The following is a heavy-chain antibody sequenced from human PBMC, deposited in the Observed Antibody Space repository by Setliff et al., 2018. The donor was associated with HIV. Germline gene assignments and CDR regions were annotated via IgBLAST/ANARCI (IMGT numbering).Heavy chain of an antibody. CDR2: IRSRAYGGTT. J-gene: IGHJ6*03. D-gene: IGHD2-15*01. CDR1: GFTFGDYA. Sequence: LSLSCTGSGFTFGDYAMSWVRQAPGKGLEWVGFIRSRAYGGTTEYAASVKGSLTISRDDSRSFAYLQMNSLKTEDTAVYYCARARWVVAAIEDYYYMDVWGKGTTVTVSS. V-gene: IGHV3-49*04. CDR3: ARARWVVAAIEDYYYMDV.